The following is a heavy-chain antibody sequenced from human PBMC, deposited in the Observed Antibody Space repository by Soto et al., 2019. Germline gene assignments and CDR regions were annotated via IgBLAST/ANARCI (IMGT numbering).Heavy chain of an antibody. V-gene: IGHV3-30-3*01. J-gene: IGHJ5*02. D-gene: IGHD6-19*01. CDR3: ARDGALGAVAGRDEVYNWFDP. CDR1: GFTFSSYA. Sequence: QVQLVESGGGVVQPGRSPRLSCAASGFTFSSYAMHWVRQAPGKGLEWVAVISYDGSNKYYADSVKGRFTISRDNSKNTLYLQMNSLRAEDTAVYYCARDGALGAVAGRDEVYNWFDPWGQGTLVTVSS. CDR2: ISYDGSNK.